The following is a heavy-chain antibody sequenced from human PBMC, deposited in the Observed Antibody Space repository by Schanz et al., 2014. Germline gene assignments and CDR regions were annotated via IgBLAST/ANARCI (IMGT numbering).Heavy chain of an antibody. CDR3: ARPSSVVGITGWFDT. Sequence: QLQLRESGPGLVKPSETLSLICSVSGTSITSSTYYWGWIRQPPGKGPEWIGSISYSGNTYYTPPRKSRVTISLAPPKNQSPLKLPSVTAADTAVYYCARPSSVVGITGWFDTWGQGTLVTVSS. V-gene: IGHV4-39*01. CDR2: ISYSGNT. D-gene: IGHD3-22*01. CDR1: GTSITSSTYY. J-gene: IGHJ5*02.